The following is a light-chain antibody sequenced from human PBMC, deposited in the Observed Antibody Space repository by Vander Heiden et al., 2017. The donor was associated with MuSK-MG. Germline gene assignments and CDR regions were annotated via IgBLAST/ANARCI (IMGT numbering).Light chain of an antibody. Sequence: SPLPHPSPSSRPPVQSKPISSTGTSSDVGSDNYASWYQQHPGKAPKLMIYEGSKRPSGVADRFSGSKSGNTASLTISGPQAEDEADYYCYSYAGSSTLVFGGGTKLTVL. V-gene: IGLV2-23*01. CDR2: EGS. J-gene: IGLJ3*02. CDR3: YSYAGSSTLV. CDR1: SSDVGSDNY.